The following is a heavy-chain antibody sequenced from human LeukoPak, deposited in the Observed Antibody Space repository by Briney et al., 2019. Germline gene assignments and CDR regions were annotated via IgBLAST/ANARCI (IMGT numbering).Heavy chain of an antibody. CDR2: INNDGRST. D-gene: IGHD3-10*01. Sequence: GGSLRLSCAASGFTFSSHWVHWVRQAPGKGLVWVSHINNDGRSTRYADSVKGRFTISRDTAMNTLYLHMHSLREEDTADYYCTRGRGAYGWFDPWGQGTQVTVSS. J-gene: IGHJ5*02. CDR1: GFTFSSHW. V-gene: IGHV3-74*01. CDR3: TRGRGAYGWFDP.